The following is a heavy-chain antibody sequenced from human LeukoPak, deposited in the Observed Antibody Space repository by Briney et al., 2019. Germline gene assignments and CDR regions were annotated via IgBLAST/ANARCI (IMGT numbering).Heavy chain of an antibody. CDR2: ISYDASNK. V-gene: IGHV3-30*18. CDR1: GFIFSSYG. D-gene: IGHD2-2*01. CDR3: AKNRPVRGYCSSTSCNGGVDY. Sequence: QPGGSLRLSCAASGFIFSSYGMHWVRQAPGKGLEWVAVISYDASNKYYADSVKGRFTISRDNSENTLYLQMNSLRAEDTAVYYCAKNRPVRGYCSSTSCNGGVDYWGQGTLVTVSS. J-gene: IGHJ4*02.